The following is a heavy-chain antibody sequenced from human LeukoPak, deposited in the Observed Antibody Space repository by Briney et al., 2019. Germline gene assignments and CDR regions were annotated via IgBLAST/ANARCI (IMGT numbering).Heavy chain of an antibody. J-gene: IGHJ4*02. V-gene: IGHV3-48*03. D-gene: IGHD6-19*01. Sequence: GGSLRLSCAASGFTFSSYEMNWVRQAPGKGLEWVSYISSSSSTIYYADSVKGRFTISRDNAKNSLYLQMNSLRAEDTAVYYCARWLYSSGWAIDYWGQGTLVTVSS. CDR2: ISSSSSTI. CDR1: GFTFSSYE. CDR3: ARWLYSSGWAIDY.